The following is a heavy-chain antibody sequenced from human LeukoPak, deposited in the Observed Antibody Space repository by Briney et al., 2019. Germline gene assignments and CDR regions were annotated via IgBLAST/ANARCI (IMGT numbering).Heavy chain of an antibody. CDR3: ARSKRYCSGGSCYSGHYYMDV. J-gene: IGHJ6*03. V-gene: IGHV3-23*01. Sequence: GGSLRLSCAASGFTFSNYAMRWVRQAPGKGLEWVSGISGSGDSTYYADSVKGRFTISRDNSKNTLYLQMNSLRAEDTAVYYCARSKRYCSGGSCYSGHYYMDVWGKGTTVTVSS. D-gene: IGHD2-15*01. CDR2: ISGSGDST. CDR1: GFTFSNYA.